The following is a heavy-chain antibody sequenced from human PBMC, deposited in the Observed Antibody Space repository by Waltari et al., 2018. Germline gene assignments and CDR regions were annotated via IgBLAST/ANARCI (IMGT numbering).Heavy chain of an antibody. J-gene: IGHJ2*01. CDR1: GGSISSGSYY. D-gene: IGHD3-22*01. V-gene: IGHV4-61*02. CDR2: IYTSGST. CDR3: ARVRGYYYDSSGYYSSGYFDL. Sequence: QVQLQESGPGLVKPSQTLSLTCTVSGGSISSGSYYWSWIRQPAGKGLEWIGRIYTSGSTNYNPSLKSRVTISVDTSKNQFSLKLSSVTAADTAVYYCARVRGYYYDSSGYYSSGYFDLWGRGTLVTVSS.